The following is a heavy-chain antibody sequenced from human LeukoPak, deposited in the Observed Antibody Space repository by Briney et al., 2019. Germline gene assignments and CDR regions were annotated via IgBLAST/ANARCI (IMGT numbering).Heavy chain of an antibody. Sequence: SETLSLTCTVSGGSISSSSYYWGWIRQPPGKGLEWIGSIYYSGSTYYNPSLKSRVTISVDTSKSQFSLKLSSVTAADTAVYYCARRAHDYGDYGWFDPWGQGILVTVSS. J-gene: IGHJ5*02. D-gene: IGHD4-17*01. CDR3: ARRAHDYGDYGWFDP. CDR1: GGSISSSSYY. CDR2: IYYSGST. V-gene: IGHV4-39*01.